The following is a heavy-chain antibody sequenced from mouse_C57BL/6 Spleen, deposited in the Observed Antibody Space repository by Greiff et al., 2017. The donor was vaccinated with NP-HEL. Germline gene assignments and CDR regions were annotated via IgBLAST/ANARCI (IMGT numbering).Heavy chain of an antibody. V-gene: IGHV5-17*01. Sequence: VQLKQSGGGLVKPGGSLKLSCAASGFTFSDYGMHWVRQAPEKGLEWVAYISSGSSTIYYADTVKGRFTISRDNAKNTLFLQMTSLRSEDTAMYYCARETAQAIDYWGQGTTLTVSS. CDR1: GFTFSDYG. J-gene: IGHJ2*01. CDR3: ARETAQAIDY. D-gene: IGHD3-2*02. CDR2: ISSGSSTI.